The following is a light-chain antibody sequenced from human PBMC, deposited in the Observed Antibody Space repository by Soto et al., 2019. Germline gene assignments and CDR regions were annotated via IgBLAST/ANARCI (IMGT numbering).Light chain of an antibody. Sequence: DSQMTQSPTSLSASVGDRVNITCRASKSISSWLAWYQQKPGKAPRSLIYKASSLESGVTSRFSGSGSGTEFTLTISSLQPDDFATYYCQQYNSYSRTFGQGSNVDIK. V-gene: IGKV1-5*03. CDR1: KSISSW. J-gene: IGKJ1*01. CDR2: KAS. CDR3: QQYNSYSRT.